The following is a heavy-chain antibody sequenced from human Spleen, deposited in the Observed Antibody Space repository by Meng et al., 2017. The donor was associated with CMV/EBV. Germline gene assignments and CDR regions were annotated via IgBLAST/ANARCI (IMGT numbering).Heavy chain of an antibody. D-gene: IGHD1-26*01. CDR2: IYSGGST. CDR1: GFTVSSNY. Sequence: GESLKISCAASGFTVSSNYMSWVRQAPGKGLEWVSVIYSGGSTYYADSVKGRFTISRDNAKNSLYLQMNSLRAEDTAVYYCARDRPQWELLFGYWGQGTLVTVSS. CDR3: ARDRPQWELLFGY. J-gene: IGHJ4*02. V-gene: IGHV3-53*01.